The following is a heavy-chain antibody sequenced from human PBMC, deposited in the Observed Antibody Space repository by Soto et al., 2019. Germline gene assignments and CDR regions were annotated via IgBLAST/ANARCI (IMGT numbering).Heavy chain of an antibody. CDR3: ARQKAMPRHFDSGMEV. CDR1: GGTFGSYT. V-gene: IGHV1-69*06. Sequence: QVHLVQSGAEVKKPGSSVKVSCTASGGTFGSYTVTWVRQAPGQGLEWMGGIIPMFGTASYAQKFQGRVTLTADKSTTTAHVERRSLSSDDTAVYSCARQKAMPRHFDSGMEVWGQGTTVTVSS. CDR2: IIPMFGTA. J-gene: IGHJ6*02. D-gene: IGHD2-2*01.